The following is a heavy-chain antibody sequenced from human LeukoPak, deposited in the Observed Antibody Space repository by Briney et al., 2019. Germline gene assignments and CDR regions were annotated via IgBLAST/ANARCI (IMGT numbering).Heavy chain of an antibody. CDR3: ARDYFDSSDYPQTYYYYYMDV. D-gene: IGHD3-22*01. CDR2: ISSTSTFI. J-gene: IGHJ6*03. Sequence: GGSLRLSCAASGFTFSRYSMNWVGQAPGTGLEWHASISSTSTFIYSADSVKGRFTISRDTDKNSLSLQMNSLRAEDTAIYYCARDYFDSSDYPQTYYYYYMDVWGKGTTVTVSS. CDR1: GFTFSRYS. V-gene: IGHV3-21*01.